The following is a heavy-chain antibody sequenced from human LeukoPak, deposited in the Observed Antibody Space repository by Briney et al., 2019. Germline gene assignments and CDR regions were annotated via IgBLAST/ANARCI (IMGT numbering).Heavy chain of an antibody. D-gene: IGHD1-26*01. Sequence: GGALRLSCAASGFTFSSYSMNWVRQAPGKGLEWVSSISSSSSYIYYADSVKGRFTISRDNAKNSLYLQMNSLRAEDTAVYYCARDRIGKYGYFDLWGRGTLV. CDR2: ISSSSSYI. CDR3: ARDRIGKYGYFDL. CDR1: GFTFSSYS. V-gene: IGHV3-21*01. J-gene: IGHJ2*01.